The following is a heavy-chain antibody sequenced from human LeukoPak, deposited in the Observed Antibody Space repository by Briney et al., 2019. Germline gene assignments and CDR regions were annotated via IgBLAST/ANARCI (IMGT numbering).Heavy chain of an antibody. CDR2: IYYSGST. J-gene: IGHJ6*02. CDR3: ARDLVAAAGSHSTGDYYYGMDV. V-gene: IGHV4-31*03. Sequence: SETLSLTCTVSGGSISSGGYYWSWIRQHPGKGLEWIGYIYYSGSTYYNPSLKSRVTISVDTSKNQFSLKLSSVTAADTAVYYCARDLVAAAGSHSTGDYYYGMDVWGQGTTVTVSS. CDR1: GGSISSGGYY. D-gene: IGHD6-13*01.